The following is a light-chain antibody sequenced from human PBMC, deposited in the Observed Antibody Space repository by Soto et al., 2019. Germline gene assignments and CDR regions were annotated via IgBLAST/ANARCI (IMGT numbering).Light chain of an antibody. Sequence: QSALTQPASVSGSPGQSITISCTGTSSDIGAYNYVSWHQQHPGKAPKLVIYEVINRSSGVSTRFSGSKSGNTASLTISGLQAEDEADYYCSSSTSSNTFVFGTGTKLTVL. CDR2: EVI. V-gene: IGLV2-14*01. CDR1: SSDIGAYNY. J-gene: IGLJ1*01. CDR3: SSSTSSNTFV.